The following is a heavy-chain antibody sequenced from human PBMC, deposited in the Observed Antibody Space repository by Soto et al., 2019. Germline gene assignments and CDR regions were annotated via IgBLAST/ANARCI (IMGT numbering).Heavy chain of an antibody. CDR2: IYWDDDK. Sequence: QITLKESGPTLVKPTQTLTLTCTFSGFSLSTSGVGVGWIRQPPGKALEWLALIYWDDDKRYSPSLKSRLAITTHTSKNQVLLTMTNMDPVDTATYYCAHIRYGSGLFDYWGQGTLVTVSS. CDR1: GFSLSTSGVG. V-gene: IGHV2-5*02. J-gene: IGHJ4*02. CDR3: AHIRYGSGLFDY. D-gene: IGHD3-10*01.